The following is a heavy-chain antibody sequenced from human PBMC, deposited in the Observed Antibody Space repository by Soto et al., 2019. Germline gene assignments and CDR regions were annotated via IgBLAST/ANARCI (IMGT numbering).Heavy chain of an antibody. J-gene: IGHJ4*02. V-gene: IGHV3-30*18. D-gene: IGHD6-19*01. CDR2: ISYDGSNK. CDR1: RFTFSSYG. Sequence: QVQLVESGGGVVQPGRSLRLSCAASRFTFSSYGMHWVRQAPGKGLEWVAVISYDGSNKYYADSVKGRFTISRDNSKNTLYLQMNSLRAEDTAVYYCAKDRVRAVAGRGFDYWGQGTLVTVSS. CDR3: AKDRVRAVAGRGFDY.